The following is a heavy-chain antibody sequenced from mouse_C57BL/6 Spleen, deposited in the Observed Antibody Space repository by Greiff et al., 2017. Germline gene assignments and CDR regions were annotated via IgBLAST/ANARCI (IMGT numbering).Heavy chain of an antibody. J-gene: IGHJ2*01. CDR1: GYTFTSYW. V-gene: IGHV1-69*01. CDR3: ARTITTVVAGGFDY. D-gene: IGHD1-1*01. CDR2: IDPSDSCT. Sequence: VQLQQPGAELVMPGASVKLSCKASGYTFTSYWMHWVKQRPGQGLEWIGEIDPSDSCTNSNQKFKGKSTLTVDKSASTAYMPLSSLTSEDSAVYYCARTITTVVAGGFDYWGQGTTLTVSS.